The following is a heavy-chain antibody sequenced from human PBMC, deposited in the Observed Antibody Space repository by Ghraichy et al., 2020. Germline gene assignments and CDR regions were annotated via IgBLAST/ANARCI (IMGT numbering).Heavy chain of an antibody. CDR3: ARDTYSSGWYELSY. CDR2: IYYSGST. J-gene: IGHJ4*02. CDR1: GGSISSYY. D-gene: IGHD6-19*01. Sequence: ETLSLTCTVSGGSISSYYWSWIRQPPGKGLEWIGYIYYSGSTNYNPSLKSRVTISVDTSKNQFSLKLSSVTAADTAVYYCARDTYSSGWYELSYWGQGTLVTVSS. V-gene: IGHV4-59*01.